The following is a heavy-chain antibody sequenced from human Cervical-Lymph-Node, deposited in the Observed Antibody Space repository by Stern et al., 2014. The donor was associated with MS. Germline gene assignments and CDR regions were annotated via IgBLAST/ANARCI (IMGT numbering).Heavy chain of an antibody. CDR2: INPSGASA. V-gene: IGHV1-46*01. Sequence: QVQLVESGAEVKKPGASVKVSCKASGYTFTSHYMHWVRQAPGPGLEWVGIINPSGASASYAQKFQGRVTMTRDTSTSTFYMELSSLRSEDTALYYCASGTGSKRPTGNYWGQGTLVTVSS. J-gene: IGHJ4*02. D-gene: IGHD3/OR15-3a*01. CDR3: ASGTGSKRPTGNY. CDR1: GYTFTSHY.